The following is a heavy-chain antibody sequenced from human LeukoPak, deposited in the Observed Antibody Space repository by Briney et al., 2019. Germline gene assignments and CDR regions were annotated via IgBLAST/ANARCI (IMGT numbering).Heavy chain of an antibody. CDR2: IRGDGYDT. Sequence: GGSLRLSCTASGFSFSDFWMHWVRQVPGKGLVWVTRIRGDGYDTNYADSVRGRFTISRDNAQNTLYLQMNSLRTEDTAVYYCASDRVLGSGSLDNWGQGTLVTVSS. J-gene: IGHJ4*02. CDR3: ASDRVLGSGSLDN. CDR1: GFSFSDFW. D-gene: IGHD3-10*01. V-gene: IGHV3-74*01.